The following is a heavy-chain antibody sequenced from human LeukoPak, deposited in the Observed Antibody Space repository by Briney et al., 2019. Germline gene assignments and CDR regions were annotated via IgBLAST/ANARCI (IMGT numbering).Heavy chain of an antibody. J-gene: IGHJ5*02. D-gene: IGHD1-26*01. CDR3: ARRPYSGSPNWFDP. Sequence: GESLKISCEASGHSFTNHWIGWVLQMPGKGLEWMGIINLGDSETQYSPSFQGQVTISLDRSISTAYLQWRSLKVSDTAMYYCARRPYSGSPNWFDPWGQGTLVTVSS. V-gene: IGHV5-51*01. CDR2: INLGDSET. CDR1: GHSFTNHW.